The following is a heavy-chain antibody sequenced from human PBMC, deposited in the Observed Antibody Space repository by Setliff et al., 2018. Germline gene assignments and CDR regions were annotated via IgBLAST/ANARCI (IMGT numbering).Heavy chain of an antibody. J-gene: IGHJ5*02. D-gene: IGHD2-2*01. Sequence: SETLSLTCTVSGDSINTPTYHWGWVRQPPGKGLEWIGLIYYTGITYYNPSLKSRVTISEDMSENQISLKLNPVTAADTAVYYCVSTFNGSPADRWGQGTLVTVSS. V-gene: IGHV4-39*01. CDR3: VSTFNGSPADR. CDR2: IYYTGIT. CDR1: GDSINTPTYH.